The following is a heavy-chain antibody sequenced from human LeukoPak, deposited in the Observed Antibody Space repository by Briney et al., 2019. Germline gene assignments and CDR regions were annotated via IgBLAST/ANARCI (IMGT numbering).Heavy chain of an antibody. CDR2: VSYRGRT. V-gene: IGHV4-59*08. D-gene: IGHD1-26*01. J-gene: IGHJ4*02. CDR3: ARLVGATPPDY. Sequence: SETVSLTCTVFSDSKYGFHWIWLRQPPGKGREGGVCVSYRGRTDYNPSRESRVTISLDTSKSQLSLILSSVTAADTAVYYCARLVGATPPDYWGQGTLVTVSS. CDR1: SDSKYGFH.